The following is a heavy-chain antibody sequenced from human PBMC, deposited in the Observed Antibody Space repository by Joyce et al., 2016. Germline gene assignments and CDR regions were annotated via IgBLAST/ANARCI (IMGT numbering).Heavy chain of an antibody. Sequence: QVQLEESGGGVVQPGRSLRLSCAASGFTFSNYGMHWVRQAPGKGLEWVALIWYNGSNKVYGDSVKGRFTISRDSYNTVFLQMNSLRVEDTAVYYCARDYYGSGSWPYFQQGGQGTLVIVSS. V-gene: IGHV3-33*01. CDR2: IWYNGSNK. CDR1: GFTFSNYG. D-gene: IGHD3-10*01. J-gene: IGHJ1*01. CDR3: ARDYYGSGSWPYFQQ.